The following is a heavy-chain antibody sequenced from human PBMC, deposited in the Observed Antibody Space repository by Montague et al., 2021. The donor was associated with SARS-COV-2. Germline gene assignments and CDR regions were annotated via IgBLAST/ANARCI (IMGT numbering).Heavy chain of an antibody. D-gene: IGHD4-17*01. CDR2: ITSSGFYI. CDR3: ARELGRTGAFDI. V-gene: IGHV3-21*01. J-gene: IGHJ3*02. CDR1: GFTFSNFF. Sequence: SLRLSCAASGFTFSNFFINWVRQAPGKGLEWVSSITSSGFYICYADSLKGRFTGSRDNARNSVYLQMSSLRAEDTAVYYCARELGRTGAFDIWGQGTAVTVSS.